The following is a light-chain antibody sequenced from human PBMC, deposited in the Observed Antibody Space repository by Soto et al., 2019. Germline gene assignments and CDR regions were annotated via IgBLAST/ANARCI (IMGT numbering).Light chain of an antibody. CDR2: DAS. CDR1: QSVGGT. J-gene: IGKJ1*01. CDR3: QRYETYSRT. V-gene: IGKV1-5*01. Sequence: DIQMSQSPSTLSASVGDRVTITCRASQSVGGTLAWYRQKPGKAPKLLIYDASSLERGVPSRFSGSGSGSEFSLTISSLQPDDFATYYCQRYETYSRTFGQGTKVDTK.